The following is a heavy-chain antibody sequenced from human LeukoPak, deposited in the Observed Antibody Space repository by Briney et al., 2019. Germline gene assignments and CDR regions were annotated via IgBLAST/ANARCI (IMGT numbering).Heavy chain of an antibody. CDR3: ARVGDYYDTRVFSSDAFDI. V-gene: IGHV3-72*01. D-gene: IGHD3-22*01. CDR1: RFTFSDHY. J-gene: IGHJ3*02. Sequence: GGSLRLSCAASRFTFSDHYMDWVRQAPGKGLEWVARIRNRAKSSTTQYAPSVKDRFTISRDDSRNSVYLQMNSLKTEDTAVYFCARVGDYYDTRVFSSDAFDIWGLGTMVTVSS. CDR2: IRNRAKSSTT.